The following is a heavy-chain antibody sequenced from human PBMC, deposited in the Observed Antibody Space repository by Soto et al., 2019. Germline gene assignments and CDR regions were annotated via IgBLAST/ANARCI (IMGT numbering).Heavy chain of an antibody. D-gene: IGHD6-13*01. Sequence: SVKVSWKASGYTFTSYGIHWVRQAPVQRLEWMGWINAANGDTKYSPKFQGRVTITRDTSASTAYMELSSLRSEDTAVYYCVRRHVSATGIDWFDPWGQGTLVTVSS. CDR1: GYTFTSYG. CDR3: VRRHVSATGIDWFDP. CDR2: INAANGDT. V-gene: IGHV1-3*01. J-gene: IGHJ5*02.